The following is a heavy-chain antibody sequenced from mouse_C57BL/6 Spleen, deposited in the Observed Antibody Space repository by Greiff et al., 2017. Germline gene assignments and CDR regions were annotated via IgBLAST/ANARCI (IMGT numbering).Heavy chain of an antibody. D-gene: IGHD1-1*01. Sequence: QVQLQQSGAELVRPGASVTLSCKASGYTFTDYEMHWVKQTHVHGLEWIGAIDPETGGTAYNQKFKGKAILTADKSSSTAYMELRSLTSEDSAVYYCTVVGYYYAMDYWGQGTSVTVSS. J-gene: IGHJ4*01. V-gene: IGHV1-15*01. CDR2: IDPETGGT. CDR1: GYTFTDYE. CDR3: TVVGYYYAMDY.